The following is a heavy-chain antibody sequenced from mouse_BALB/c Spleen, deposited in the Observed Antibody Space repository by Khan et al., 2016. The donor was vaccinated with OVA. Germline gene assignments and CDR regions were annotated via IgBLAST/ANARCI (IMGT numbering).Heavy chain of an antibody. CDR3: ARHGTTSGFAY. D-gene: IGHD1-1*01. Sequence: EVQLQESGPELMKPGASVKISCKASGYSFSTYYIHWVTRSHGKTLEWIGYIDPFNGATTYNQKFKGKATLTVDKSSSTAYMHLTSLTSEDSAVYYCARHGTTSGFAYWGHGTLVTVSA. CDR1: GYSFSTYY. CDR2: IDPFNGAT. V-gene: IGHV1S135*01. J-gene: IGHJ3*01.